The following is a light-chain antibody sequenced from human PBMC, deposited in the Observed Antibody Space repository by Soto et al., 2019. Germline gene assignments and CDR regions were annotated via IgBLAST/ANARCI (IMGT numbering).Light chain of an antibody. CDR2: GAS. Sequence: ETVLTQSPGTLSLSPGERATLFCRAGQSVSSSHFAWYQQKPGQAPRLLISGASNRVTDVPDRFSGSGSGTDFTLTISRLETEDFAMYYCQHYDGSPLTFGGGTKVETK. CDR1: QSVSSSH. CDR3: QHYDGSPLT. J-gene: IGKJ4*01. V-gene: IGKV3-20*01.